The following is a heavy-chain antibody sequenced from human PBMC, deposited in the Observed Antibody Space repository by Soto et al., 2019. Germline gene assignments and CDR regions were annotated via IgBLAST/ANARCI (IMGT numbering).Heavy chain of an antibody. CDR3: AKGGYYGSGSYRPFDI. J-gene: IGHJ3*02. V-gene: IGHV3-23*01. D-gene: IGHD3-10*01. CDR2: ISGSGGST. Sequence: EVQLLESGGGLVQPGGSLRLSCAASGFTFSSYAMSWVRQAPGKGLEWVSAISGSGGSTYYADSVKGRFTISRDNSKNTLDLQMNSLRAEDTAVYYCAKGGYYGSGSYRPFDIWGQGTMVTVSS. CDR1: GFTFSSYA.